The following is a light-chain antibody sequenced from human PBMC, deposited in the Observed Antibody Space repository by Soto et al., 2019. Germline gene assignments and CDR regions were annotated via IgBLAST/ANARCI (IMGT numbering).Light chain of an antibody. CDR2: DVS. CDR1: SSDVGGYNS. J-gene: IGLJ1*01. V-gene: IGLV2-14*01. Sequence: QSALTQPASVSGSPGQSITISCTGTSSDVGGYNSVSWYQQHPGKAPKLMIYDVSNRPSGVSNRFSGSKSGNTASLIISGLQAEDEADYYCSSYISSSTYVFGTGTKVTVL. CDR3: SSYISSSTYV.